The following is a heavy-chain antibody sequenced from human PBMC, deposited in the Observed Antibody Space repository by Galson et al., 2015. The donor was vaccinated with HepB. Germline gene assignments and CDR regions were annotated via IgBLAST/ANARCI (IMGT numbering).Heavy chain of an antibody. Sequence: QSGAEVTKPGESLKISCKASGYRFASFWIGWVRQMPGKGLEWMAIIYPGDSDTKYSPSFQGRVTIPADKSIDTAYLQWSSLKTSDTAIYYCARLVFRGESYPEWGQGTPVTVSS. V-gene: IGHV5-51*01. CDR1: GYRFASFW. J-gene: IGHJ4*02. CDR2: IYPGDSDT. CDR3: ARLVFRGESYPE. D-gene: IGHD3-16*01.